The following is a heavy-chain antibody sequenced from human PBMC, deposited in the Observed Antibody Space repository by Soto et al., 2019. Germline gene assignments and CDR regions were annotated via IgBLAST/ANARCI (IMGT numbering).Heavy chain of an antibody. Sequence: TLSLTCTVSGGSISGGGYYWSWIRQHPGKGLEWIGYIYYSGSTYYNPSLKSRVTISVDTSKNQFSLKLSSVTAADTAVYYCARVAAGYDILTGYYAFDIWGQGTMVTVSS. V-gene: IGHV4-31*03. J-gene: IGHJ3*02. CDR2: IYYSGST. D-gene: IGHD3-9*01. CDR1: GGSISGGGYY. CDR3: ARVAAGYDILTGYYAFDI.